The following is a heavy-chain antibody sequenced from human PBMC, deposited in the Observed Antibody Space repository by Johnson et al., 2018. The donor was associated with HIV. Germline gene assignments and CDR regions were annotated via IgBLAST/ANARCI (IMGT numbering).Heavy chain of an antibody. CDR3: ARVATHAFDI. V-gene: IGHV3-23*04. CDR2: ISGSGDST. J-gene: IGHJ3*02. Sequence: VQLVESGGVVVQPGGSLRLSCAASGFTFDDYAMHWVRQAPGKGVEWVSAISGSGDSTYYADSVQGRFTISRDNSKNTLYLQMNSLRAEDTAVYYCARVATHAFDIWGQGTMVTVSS. D-gene: IGHD1-26*01. CDR1: GFTFDDYA.